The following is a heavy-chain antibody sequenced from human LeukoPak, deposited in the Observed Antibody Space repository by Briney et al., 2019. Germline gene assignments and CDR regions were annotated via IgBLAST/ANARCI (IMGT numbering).Heavy chain of an antibody. CDR3: ARDPEYSGYGFDP. J-gene: IGHJ5*02. Sequence: GASVKVSCKASGGTFSSYAISWVRQAPGQGLEWMGGIIPIFGTANYAQKFQGRVTITADESTSTAYMELSSLRSEDTAVYYCARDPEYSGYGFDPWGQGTLVTVSS. CDR1: GGTFSSYA. V-gene: IGHV1-69*13. CDR2: IIPIFGTA. D-gene: IGHD5-12*01.